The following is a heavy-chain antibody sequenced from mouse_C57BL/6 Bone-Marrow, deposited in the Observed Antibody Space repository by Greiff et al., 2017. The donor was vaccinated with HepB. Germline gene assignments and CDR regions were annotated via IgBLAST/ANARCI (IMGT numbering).Heavy chain of an antibody. V-gene: IGHV1-74*01. CDR2: IHPSDSDT. CDR1: GYTFTSYW. J-gene: IGHJ4*01. D-gene: IGHD1-1*01. Sequence: KQPGAELVKPGASVKVSCKASGYTFTSYWMHWVKQRPGQGLEWIGRIHPSDSDTNYNQKFKGKATLTVDKSSSTAYMQLSSLTSEDSAVYYCARYYYGSSYDYYAMDYWGQGTSVTVSS. CDR3: ARYYYGSSYDYYAMDY.